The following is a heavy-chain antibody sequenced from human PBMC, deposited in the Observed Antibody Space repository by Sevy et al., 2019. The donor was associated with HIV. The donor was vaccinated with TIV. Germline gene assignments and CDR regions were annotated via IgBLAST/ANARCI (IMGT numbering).Heavy chain of an antibody. D-gene: IGHD1-26*01. J-gene: IGHJ4*02. V-gene: IGHV3-23*01. CDR3: AKRLSVSGPYDY. Sequence: GGSLRLSCAASGFTFRSYSMSWVRQAPGQGLEWVSVIGGSGATTYYADSVKGRFTISRDNSKNTLYLQMNSLRADDTAIYYCAKRLSVSGPYDYWGQGTLVTVSS. CDR1: GFTFRSYS. CDR2: IGGSGATT.